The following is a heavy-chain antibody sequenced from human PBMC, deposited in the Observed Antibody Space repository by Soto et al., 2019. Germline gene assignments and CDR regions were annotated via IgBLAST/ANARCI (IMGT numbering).Heavy chain of an antibody. V-gene: IGHV4-4*02. Sequence: QVQLQESGPGLVKPSGTLSLTCAVSGDSIGNNNWWSWVRQPPGKGLEWIGEIHHSGNTNYNPSLKSRFSMSVEKSKNQFSLNLRSVTAADTAVYYCAHTIGAGSYVPYWGQGNLVTVSS. CDR1: GDSIGNNNW. CDR2: IHHSGNT. D-gene: IGHD3-10*01. CDR3: AHTIGAGSYVPY. J-gene: IGHJ4*02.